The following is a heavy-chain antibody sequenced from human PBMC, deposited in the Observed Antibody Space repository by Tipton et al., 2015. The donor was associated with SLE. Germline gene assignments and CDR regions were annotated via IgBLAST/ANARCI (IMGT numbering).Heavy chain of an antibody. D-gene: IGHD1-26*01. CDR1: GFTFDDYA. CDR2: ISWDSNNI. CDR3: AKGCGSYSGSFEY. V-gene: IGHV3-9*01. Sequence: LSLTCAASGFTFDDYAMHWVRQAPGAGLEWVSGISWDSNNIGYADSVEGRLTISRDNAKNSLYLQMNSLRPEDTALYYCAKGCGSYSGSFEYWGQGILVSVSS. J-gene: IGHJ4*02.